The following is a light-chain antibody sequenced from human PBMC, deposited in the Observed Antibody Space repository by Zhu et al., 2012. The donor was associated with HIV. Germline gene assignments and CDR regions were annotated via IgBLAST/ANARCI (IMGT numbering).Light chain of an antibody. CDR1: QHINRN. CDR3: QQYHMWPRGT. Sequence: EMVMTQSPATLSVSPGERATLSCRASQHINRNLAWYQQKPGRAPRLLIYSASTRATGVPARFSGSGSGTEFTLTISSLQSDDFALYYCQQYHMWPRGTFGQGTRVEIK. V-gene: IGKV3-15*01. J-gene: IGKJ1*01. CDR2: SAS.